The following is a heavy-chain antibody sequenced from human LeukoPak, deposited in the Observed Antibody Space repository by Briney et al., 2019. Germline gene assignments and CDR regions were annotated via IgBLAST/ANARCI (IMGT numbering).Heavy chain of an antibody. Sequence: ASVKLSCKASGYTFTSYGISWVRQAPGQGLEWMGWISAYNGNTNYAQKLQGRVTMTTDTSTSTAYMELRSLRSDDTAVYYCASSIAVASTGLLVYWGQGTLVTVSS. CDR1: GYTFTSYG. D-gene: IGHD6-19*01. J-gene: IGHJ4*02. V-gene: IGHV1-18*04. CDR3: ASSIAVASTGLLVY. CDR2: ISAYNGNT.